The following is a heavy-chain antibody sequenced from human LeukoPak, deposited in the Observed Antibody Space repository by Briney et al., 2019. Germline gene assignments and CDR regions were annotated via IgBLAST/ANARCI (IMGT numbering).Heavy chain of an antibody. D-gene: IGHD4/OR15-4a*01. J-gene: IGHJ4*02. V-gene: IGHV5-51*01. CDR3: ARPWGSGTPYGAPLFDY. CDR1: GYRFTNYW. CDR2: NYPGDSDT. Sequence: GASLKISCTASGYRFTNYWIGWVRQMPGKGLEWMAINYPGDSDTRYSPSFQVQITISDDQSIHSAYLQWSRLEASDTAMYYCARPWGSGTPYGAPLFDYWGQGPLVTVSS.